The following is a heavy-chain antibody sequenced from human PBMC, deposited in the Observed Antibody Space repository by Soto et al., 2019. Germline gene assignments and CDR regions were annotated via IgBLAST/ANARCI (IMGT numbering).Heavy chain of an antibody. CDR2: IFSSGNP. V-gene: IGHV4-31*03. CDR3: ARDGAVRYAMDV. CDR1: GGSIRSGNYY. Sequence: QVQLQESGPGLVKPSQTLSLTCSVSGGSIRSGNYYWSWVRQHPGKGLEWIGYIFSSGNPYNNPSYYAPSLKRRVTISIDTSKNQFSLTLSSVTAADTAVYYCARDGAVRYAMDVWGQGTTVTVSS. D-gene: IGHD3-16*01. J-gene: IGHJ6*01.